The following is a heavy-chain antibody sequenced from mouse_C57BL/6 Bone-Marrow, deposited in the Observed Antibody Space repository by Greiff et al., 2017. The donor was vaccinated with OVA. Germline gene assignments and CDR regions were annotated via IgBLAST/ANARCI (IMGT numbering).Heavy chain of an antibody. CDR2: IYPGSGST. CDR3: ARRGYPYYAMDY. V-gene: IGHV1-55*01. D-gene: IGHD2-14*01. Sequence: QVQLKQSGAELVKPGASVKMSCKASGYTFTSYWITWVKQRPGQGLEWIGDIYPGSGSTNYNEKFKSKATLTVDTSSSTAYMQLSSLTSEDSAVYYCARRGYPYYAMDYWGQGTSVTVSS. CDR1: GYTFTSYW. J-gene: IGHJ4*01.